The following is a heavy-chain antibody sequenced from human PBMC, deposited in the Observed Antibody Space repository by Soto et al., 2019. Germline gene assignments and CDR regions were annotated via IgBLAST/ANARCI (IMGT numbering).Heavy chain of an antibody. V-gene: IGHV3-15*07. CDR2: IKSKTDGGTT. Sequence: GGSLRLSCAASGFTFSNAWMNWVRQAPGKGLEWVGRIKSKTDGGTTDYAAPVKGRFTISRDDSKNTLYLQMNSLKTEDTAVYYCTTGYSSSSVSPAFDIWGQGTMVTVSS. D-gene: IGHD6-6*01. CDR1: GFTFSNAW. CDR3: TTGYSSSSVSPAFDI. J-gene: IGHJ3*02.